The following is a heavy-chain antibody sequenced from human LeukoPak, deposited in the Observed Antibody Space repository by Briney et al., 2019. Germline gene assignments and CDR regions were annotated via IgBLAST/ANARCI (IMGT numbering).Heavy chain of an antibody. D-gene: IGHD4-11*01. Sequence: GGSLRLSCAASGFTFSSYWMHWVRQAPGKGLVWVSRINSDGSSTSYADSVKGRFTISRDNAKDTLYLQMNSLRAEDAAVYYCAKMNSNYCDYWGQGTLVTVSS. CDR3: AKMNSNYCDY. V-gene: IGHV3-74*01. J-gene: IGHJ4*02. CDR1: GFTFSSYW. CDR2: INSDGSST.